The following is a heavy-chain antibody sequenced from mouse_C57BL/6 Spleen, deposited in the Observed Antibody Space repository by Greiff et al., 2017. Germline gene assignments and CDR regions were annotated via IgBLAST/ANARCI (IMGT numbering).Heavy chain of an antibody. J-gene: IGHJ4*01. V-gene: IGHV1-61*01. CDR3: ARDGRSYAMDY. D-gene: IGHD1-1*01. CDR2: IYPSDSET. Sequence: QVQLQQPGAELVRPGSSVKLSCKASGYTFTSYWMDWVKQRPGQGLEWIGNIYPSDSETHYNQKFKDKATLTVDKSSSTAYMQLSSLTSEDSAVYYCARDGRSYAMDYWGQGTSVTASS. CDR1: GYTFTSYW.